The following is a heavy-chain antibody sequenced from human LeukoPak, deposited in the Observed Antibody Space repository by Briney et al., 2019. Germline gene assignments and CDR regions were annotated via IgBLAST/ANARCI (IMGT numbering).Heavy chain of an antibody. J-gene: IGHJ4*02. D-gene: IGHD6-13*01. CDR3: AKDPRYSSSWYLGYFDY. V-gene: IGHV3-23*01. CDR1: GFTFSSYA. CDR2: ISGSGGST. Sequence: GGSLRLSCAASGFTFSSYAMHWVRQAPGKGLEWVSAISGSGGSTYYADSVKGRFTISRDNSKNTLYLQMNSLRAEDTAVYYCAKDPRYSSSWYLGYFDYWGQGTLVTVSS.